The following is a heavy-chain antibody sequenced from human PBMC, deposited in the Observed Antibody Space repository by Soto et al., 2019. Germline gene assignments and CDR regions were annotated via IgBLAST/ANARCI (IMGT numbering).Heavy chain of an antibody. CDR2: IYYSGST. CDR3: ARVPVRKYYVAGTYKNFYFVSDV. CDR1: GGSISSYY. D-gene: IGHD3-10*01. Sequence: PSETLSLTCTVSGGSISSYYWSWIRQPPGKGLEWIGYIYYSGSTNYNPSLKSRVTISVDTSKNQFSLNLISVTAADTAVYYCARVPVRKYYVAGTYKNFYFVSDVWGQRSSVT. J-gene: IGHJ6*02. V-gene: IGHV4-59*01.